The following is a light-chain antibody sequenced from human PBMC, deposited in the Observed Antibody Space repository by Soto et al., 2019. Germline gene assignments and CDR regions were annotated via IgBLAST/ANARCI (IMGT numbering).Light chain of an antibody. CDR2: GAS. Sequence: EIVMTQSPATLSVSPGERATLSCRASQSVSSNLAWYQQKPGQAPRLLIYGASTRATDIPVRFSGSGSGTEFTLTISSLQSEDFVVYYCQHYNNWPLTFGGGTKVEIK. CDR3: QHYNNWPLT. J-gene: IGKJ4*01. CDR1: QSVSSN. V-gene: IGKV3-15*01.